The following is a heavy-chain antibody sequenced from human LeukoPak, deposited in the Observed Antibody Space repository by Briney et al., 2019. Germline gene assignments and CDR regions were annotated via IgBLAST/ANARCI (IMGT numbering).Heavy chain of an antibody. CDR2: ISAYNGNT. Sequence: GASVKVSCKASGYTFTSYGISWVRQAPGQGLEWMGWISAYNGNTNYAQKFQGRVTITTDESTSTAYMELSSLRSEDTAVYYCARVSDYDFWSGYYLYNWFDPWGQGTLVTVSS. D-gene: IGHD3-3*01. V-gene: IGHV1-18*01. CDR1: GYTFTSYG. J-gene: IGHJ5*02. CDR3: ARVSDYDFWSGYYLYNWFDP.